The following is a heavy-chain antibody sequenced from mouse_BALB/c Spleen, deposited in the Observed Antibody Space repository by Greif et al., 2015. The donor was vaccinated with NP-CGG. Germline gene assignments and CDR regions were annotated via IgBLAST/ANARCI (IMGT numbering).Heavy chain of an antibody. CDR2: IYPGDGST. Sequence: VKVVESGPELVKPGALVKISCKASGYTFTSYDINWVKQRPGQGLEWIGWIYPGDGSTKYNEKFKGKATLTADKSSSTAYMQLSSLTSENSAVYFCARSYRYDTWFAYWGQGTLVTVSA. CDR3: ARSYRYDTWFAY. D-gene: IGHD2-14*01. V-gene: IGHV1S56*01. J-gene: IGHJ3*01. CDR1: GYTFTSYD.